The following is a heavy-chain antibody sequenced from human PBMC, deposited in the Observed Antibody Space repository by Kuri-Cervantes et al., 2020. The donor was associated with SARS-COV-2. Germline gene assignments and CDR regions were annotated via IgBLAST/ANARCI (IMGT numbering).Heavy chain of an antibody. V-gene: IGHV5-51*01. Sequence: GGSLRLSCNASGYNYVDYWVGWVRQMPGKGLEWMGIIFPTDSDTRYSPSFQGQVTISADKSINTAYLQWRSLKASDTAKYYCARGRIQGGIFDMWGQGTMVTVSS. CDR1: GYNYVDYW. CDR3: ARGRIQGGIFDM. CDR2: IFPTDSDT. J-gene: IGHJ3*02. D-gene: IGHD3-10*01.